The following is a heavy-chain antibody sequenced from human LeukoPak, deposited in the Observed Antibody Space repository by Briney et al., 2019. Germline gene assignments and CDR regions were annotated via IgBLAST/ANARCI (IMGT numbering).Heavy chain of an antibody. J-gene: IGHJ4*02. D-gene: IGHD5-18*01. V-gene: IGHV3-30*03. CDR2: ISYDGSNK. CDR3: ARALRYSYGFDY. CDR1: GFTFSSYG. Sequence: PGGSLRLSCAASGFTFSSYGMHWVRQAPGKGLEWVAVISYDGSNKYYADSVKGRFTISRDNSKNTLYLQMNSLRAEDTAVYYCARALRYSYGFDYWGQGTLVTVSS.